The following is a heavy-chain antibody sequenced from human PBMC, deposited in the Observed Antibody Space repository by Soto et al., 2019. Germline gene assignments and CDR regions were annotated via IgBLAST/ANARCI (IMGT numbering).Heavy chain of an antibody. V-gene: IGHV1-69*13. J-gene: IGHJ6*02. D-gene: IGHD2-15*01. CDR3: ASWLKGPDIGNYYYGMDV. Sequence: SVKVSCKASGGAFSDYAFSWVRQAPGQGLERQGGIMPIFRAPDYAQKFQGRVTITADEFTRTAYMEMNSLRSEDTAVYYCASWLKGPDIGNYYYGMDVWGQGTTVTVSS. CDR1: GGAFSDYA. CDR2: IMPIFRAP.